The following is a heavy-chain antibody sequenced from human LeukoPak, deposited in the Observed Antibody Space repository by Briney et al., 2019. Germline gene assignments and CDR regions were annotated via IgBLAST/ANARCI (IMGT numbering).Heavy chain of an antibody. V-gene: IGHV1-8*02. Sequence: GASVKVSCKASGYTFTSYDINWVRQATGQGLEWMGWMNPNSGNTGYAQKFQSRVTMTRNTSISTAYMALSSLRSEDTAMYYCARGDYYDSSGSLSGAFDIWGQGTMVTVSS. D-gene: IGHD3-22*01. CDR3: ARGDYYDSSGSLSGAFDI. J-gene: IGHJ3*02. CDR2: MNPNSGNT. CDR1: GYTFTSYD.